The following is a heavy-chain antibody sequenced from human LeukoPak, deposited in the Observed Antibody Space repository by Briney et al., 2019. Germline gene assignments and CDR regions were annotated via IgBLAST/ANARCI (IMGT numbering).Heavy chain of an antibody. D-gene: IGHD4-17*01. CDR2: LYYSGST. CDR3: ARLDTVTRYYFDY. Sequence: SETLSLTCTVSGGSISSSSYYWGWIRQPPGKGLEWIGTLYYSGSTYYNPSLKSRVTISVDTSKNQFSLRLSSVTAADTAVYYCARLDTVTRYYFDYWGQGTLVTVSS. V-gene: IGHV4-39*07. CDR1: GGSISSSSYY. J-gene: IGHJ4*02.